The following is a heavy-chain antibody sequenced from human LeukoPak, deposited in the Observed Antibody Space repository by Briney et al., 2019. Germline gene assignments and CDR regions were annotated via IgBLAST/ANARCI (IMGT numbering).Heavy chain of an antibody. CDR3: AKIAVAALEDDAFDI. J-gene: IGHJ3*02. Sequence: PGGSLRLSCAASGFTFSSYGMHWVRQAPGRGLEWVAVISYDGNYKYYADSVKGRFTISRDNSKNTLFLHMNNLRTEDSAVYFCAKIAVAALEDDAFDIWGQGTMVTVSS. CDR2: ISYDGNYK. CDR1: GFTFSSYG. D-gene: IGHD6-19*01. V-gene: IGHV3-30*18.